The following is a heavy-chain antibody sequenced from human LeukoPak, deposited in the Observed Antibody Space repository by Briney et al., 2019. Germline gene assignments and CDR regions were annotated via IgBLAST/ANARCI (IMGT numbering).Heavy chain of an antibody. J-gene: IGHJ5*02. CDR1: GFTFSTHT. D-gene: IGHD2-2*02. Sequence: GGSLRLSCAGSGFTFSTHTMNWVRQAPGRGLEWVSSIGANSDDVYYADSVKGRFTISRDNAKNSLYLQMNSLRTEDTAVYYCVRIPNTAGFPNWFDPWGQGTLVTVSS. V-gene: IGHV3-21*01. CDR2: IGANSDDV. CDR3: VRIPNTAGFPNWFDP.